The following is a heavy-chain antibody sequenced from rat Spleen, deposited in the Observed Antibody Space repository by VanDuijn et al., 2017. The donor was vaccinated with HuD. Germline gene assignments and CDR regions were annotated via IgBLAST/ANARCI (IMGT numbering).Heavy chain of an antibody. J-gene: IGHJ2*01. D-gene: IGHD1-11*01. CDR2: ITYDGGST. Sequence: EVQLVESGGGLAQPGRSLKFSCTASGFTFSDYGMAWVRQAPGKGLEWVATITYDGGSTYYGDSVKGRFTISRDNAKNTQYLQMDSLRSEDTATYYCARQLTTEASFDYWGQGVMVTVSS. CDR1: GFTFSDYG. V-gene: IGHV5-17*01. CDR3: ARQLTTEASFDY.